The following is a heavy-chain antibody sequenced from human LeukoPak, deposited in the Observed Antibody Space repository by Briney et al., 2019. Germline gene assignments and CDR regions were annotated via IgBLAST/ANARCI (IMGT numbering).Heavy chain of an antibody. V-gene: IGHV1-2*02. D-gene: IGHD6-13*01. CDR3: ARRGSSSWYSGHWFDP. Sequence: ASVKVSCKASGYTFTGYYMHWVRQAPGQGLEWMGWINPNSGGTNYAQKFQGRVTISVDTSKNQFSLKLSSVTAADTAVYYCARRGSSSWYSGHWFDPWGQGTLVTVSS. CDR2: INPNSGGT. J-gene: IGHJ5*02. CDR1: GYTFTGYY.